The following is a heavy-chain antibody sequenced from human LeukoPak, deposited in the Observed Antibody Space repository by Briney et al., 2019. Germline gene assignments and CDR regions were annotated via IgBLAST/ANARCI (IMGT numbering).Heavy chain of an antibody. Sequence: PGGSLRLPCAASGFTFSSYAMHWVRQAPGKGLEWVAVILNDGSQEKCADSVKGRFTISRDNSKNTLFLQMNSLRAEDTAVYYCARDDALGDNALDIWGQGTMVTVSS. CDR3: ARDDALGDNALDI. V-gene: IGHV3-33*08. CDR1: GFTFSSYA. J-gene: IGHJ3*02. D-gene: IGHD3-16*01. CDR2: ILNDGSQE.